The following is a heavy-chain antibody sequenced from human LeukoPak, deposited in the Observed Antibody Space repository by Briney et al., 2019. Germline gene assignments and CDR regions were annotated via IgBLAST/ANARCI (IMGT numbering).Heavy chain of an antibody. Sequence: GGSLRLSCAASGFTFSTYGMHWVRQAPGKGLEWVAVIWFDGSNAYYADSVKGRFTISRDNSKNTLYLQMNSLRAEDTAVYYCAKKMMMVQVGNYFDYWGQGTLVTVSS. J-gene: IGHJ4*02. CDR1: GFTFSTYG. V-gene: IGHV3-33*06. D-gene: IGHD4/OR15-4a*01. CDR2: IWFDGSNA. CDR3: AKKMMMVQVGNYFDY.